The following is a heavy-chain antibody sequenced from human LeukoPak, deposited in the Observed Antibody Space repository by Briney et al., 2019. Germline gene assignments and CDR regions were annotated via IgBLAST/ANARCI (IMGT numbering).Heavy chain of an antibody. CDR3: ARIAEDYYYYYYMDV. V-gene: IGHV1-8*03. Sequence: GASVKVSCKASGYTFTSYDINWVRQATGQGLEWMGWVNPNSGNTGYAQKFQGRVTITRNTSISTAYMELSSLRSEDTAVYYCARIAEDYYYYYYMDVWGKGTTVTVSS. J-gene: IGHJ6*03. CDR2: VNPNSGNT. CDR1: GYTFTSYD.